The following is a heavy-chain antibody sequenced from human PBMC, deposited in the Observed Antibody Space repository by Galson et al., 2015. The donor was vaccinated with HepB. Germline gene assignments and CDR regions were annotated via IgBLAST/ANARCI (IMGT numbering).Heavy chain of an antibody. CDR2: IRSKANSYAT. J-gene: IGHJ3*02. Sequence: SLRLSCAASGFTFSASAMHWVRQASGKGLEWVGRIRSKANSYATAYAASVKGRFTISRDDSKNTAYLQMNSLKTEDTAVYYCTKGLESGYQLPDHDAFDIWGQGTMVTVSS. D-gene: IGHD2-2*01. V-gene: IGHV3-73*01. CDR1: GFTFSASA. CDR3: TKGLESGYQLPDHDAFDI.